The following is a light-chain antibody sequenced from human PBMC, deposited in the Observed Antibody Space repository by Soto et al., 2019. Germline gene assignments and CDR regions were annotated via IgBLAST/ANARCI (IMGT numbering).Light chain of an antibody. Sequence: QSALTQPASVSGSPGQSITISCTGTSSDVGSYNLVSWYQQHPGKAPKLMIYEVSKRPSGVSNRFSGSKSGNTASLTISGLQAEDEADYYCCSYAGSRVFGGGTKRPS. CDR3: CSYAGSRV. CDR2: EVS. J-gene: IGLJ3*02. CDR1: SSDVGSYNL. V-gene: IGLV2-23*02.